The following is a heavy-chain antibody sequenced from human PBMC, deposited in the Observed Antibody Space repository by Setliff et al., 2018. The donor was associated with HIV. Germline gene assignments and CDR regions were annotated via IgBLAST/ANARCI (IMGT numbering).Heavy chain of an antibody. CDR1: GFTLRSYA. V-gene: IGHV3-7*03. CDR2: INQDGSKK. J-gene: IGHJ4*02. CDR3: ATAVGSASMKD. Sequence: GGSLRLSCEASGFTLRSYAMYWVRQAPGKGLEWVANINQDGSKKYYVDSVKGRFTISRDNAQNSLYLQMDSLKTEDTAVYYCATAVGSASMKDWGQGTLVTVSS. D-gene: IGHD1-26*01.